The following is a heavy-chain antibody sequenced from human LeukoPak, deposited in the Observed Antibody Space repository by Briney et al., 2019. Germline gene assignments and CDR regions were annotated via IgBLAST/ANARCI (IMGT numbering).Heavy chain of an antibody. CDR3: ARDDGGRHTSSLDY. J-gene: IGHJ4*02. V-gene: IGHV3-48*03. D-gene: IGHD1-26*01. Sequence: GGSLRLSCAASGFTFSSYEMHWVRQAPGKGLEWVSYVSGNSDIIYYADSVKDRFTISRDNAKNSLYLQMDSLRAEDTAVYYCARDDGGRHTSSLDYWGQGTLVTVSS. CDR2: VSGNSDII. CDR1: GFTFSSYE.